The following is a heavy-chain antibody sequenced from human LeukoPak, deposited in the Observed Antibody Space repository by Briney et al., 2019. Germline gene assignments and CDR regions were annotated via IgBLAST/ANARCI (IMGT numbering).Heavy chain of an antibody. D-gene: IGHD3-10*01. CDR2: IIPIFGIA. CDR1: GGTFSSYA. J-gene: IGHJ6*02. V-gene: IGHV1-69*04. Sequence: ASVKVSCKASGGTFSSYAISWVRQAPGPGLEWMGRIIPIFGIANYAQKFQGRVTITADKSTSTAYMELSSLRSEDTAVYYCARSCRGLWFGENYYYYGMDVWGQGTTVTVSS. CDR3: ARSCRGLWFGENYYYYGMDV.